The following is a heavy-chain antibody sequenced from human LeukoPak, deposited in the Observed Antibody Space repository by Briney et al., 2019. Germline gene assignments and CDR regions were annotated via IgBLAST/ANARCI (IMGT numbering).Heavy chain of an antibody. V-gene: IGHV3-43D*03. CDR2: ISWDGGST. CDR3: AKSTSSWSEFEY. D-gene: IGHD6-13*01. J-gene: IGHJ4*02. CDR1: GFTFGDYA. Sequence: GGSLRLSCAASGFTFGDYAMHWVRHAPGKGLEWVSLISWDGGSTYYADSVKGRFTISRGNSKNSLYLQMNSLRAEDTALYYCAKSTSSWSEFEYWGQGTRVTVSS.